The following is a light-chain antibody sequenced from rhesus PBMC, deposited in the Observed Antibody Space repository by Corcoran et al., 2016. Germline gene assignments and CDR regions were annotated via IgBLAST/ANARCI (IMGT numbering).Light chain of an antibody. V-gene: IGKV1S14*01. CDR2: YAS. CDR1: QGISNY. CDR3: QQHNSYPRT. J-gene: IGKJ1*01. Sequence: DIQMTQSPSSLSASVGDTVTITCRVSQGISNYSAWYQQKAGKVPKPLIYYASDLESGVPSRFSGSGSGTDFTLPISSLQPEDFAIYYCQQHNSYPRTFGQGAKVEIK.